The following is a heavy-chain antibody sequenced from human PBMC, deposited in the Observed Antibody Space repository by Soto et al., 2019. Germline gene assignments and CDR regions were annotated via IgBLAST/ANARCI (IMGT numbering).Heavy chain of an antibody. CDR3: ARLGRGDGVYAFDI. J-gene: IGHJ3*02. Sequence: QVQLVQSGAEVKKPGASVKVSCKASGYTFTSYAMHWVRQAPGQRLEWMGWINAGNGNTKYSQKFQGRVTITRDTSASAAYMELSSLRSEDTAVYYCARLGRGDGVYAFDIWGQGTMVTVSS. CDR2: INAGNGNT. V-gene: IGHV1-3*01. D-gene: IGHD4-17*01. CDR1: GYTFTSYA.